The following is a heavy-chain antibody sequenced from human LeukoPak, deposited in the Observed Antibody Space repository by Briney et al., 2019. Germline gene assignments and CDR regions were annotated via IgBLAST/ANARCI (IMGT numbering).Heavy chain of an antibody. CDR3: ATRSGWATDY. V-gene: IGHV3-48*03. Sequence: GGSLRLSCAASGFTFSSYEMNWVRQAPGKGLEWVSYISSSGSTIYYADSVKGRFTISRDNAENSLYLQMNSLRAEDTAVYYCATRSGWATDYWGQGTLVTVSS. CDR2: ISSSGSTI. CDR1: GFTFSSYE. D-gene: IGHD6-19*01. J-gene: IGHJ4*02.